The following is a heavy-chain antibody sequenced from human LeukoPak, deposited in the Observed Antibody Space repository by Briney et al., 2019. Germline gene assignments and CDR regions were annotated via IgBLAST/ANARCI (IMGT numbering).Heavy chain of an antibody. D-gene: IGHD4-17*01. V-gene: IGHV3-7*01. CDR1: GFTFSSYW. CDR3: ARVSLPRMTTVTSKDY. J-gene: IGHJ4*02. CDR2: IKQDGSEK. Sequence: GGSLRLSCAASGFTFSSYWMSWVRQAPGKGLEWVANIKQDGSEKYYVDSVKGRFTISRDNAKNSLYLQMNSLRAEDTAVYYCARVSLPRMTTVTSKDYWGQGTLVTVSS.